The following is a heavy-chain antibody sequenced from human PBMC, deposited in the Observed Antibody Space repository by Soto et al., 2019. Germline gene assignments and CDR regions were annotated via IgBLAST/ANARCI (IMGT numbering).Heavy chain of an antibody. D-gene: IGHD3-10*01. CDR1: GGSFSGYY. Sequence: QVQLQQWGAGLLKPSETLSLTCAVSGGSFSGYYWCWSRQPQGKGLEWIGDINNSGSTNHNPSLKVRVTISVDTSQNQFSLKLGSVTAADTDVYYCARLVGGEAATGSDYWGQGTLVTVSS. CDR3: ARLVGGEAATGSDY. J-gene: IGHJ4*02. CDR2: INNSGST. V-gene: IGHV4-34*01.